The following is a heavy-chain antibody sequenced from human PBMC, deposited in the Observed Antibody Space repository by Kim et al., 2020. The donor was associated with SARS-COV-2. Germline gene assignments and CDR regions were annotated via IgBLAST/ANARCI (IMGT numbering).Heavy chain of an antibody. Sequence: TRYSPSFQGQVTISADKSISTAYLQWSSLKASDTAMYYCARRAGDSWVDYWGQGTLVTVSS. D-gene: IGHD6-13*01. J-gene: IGHJ4*02. V-gene: IGHV5-51*01. CDR3: ARRAGDSWVDY. CDR2: T.